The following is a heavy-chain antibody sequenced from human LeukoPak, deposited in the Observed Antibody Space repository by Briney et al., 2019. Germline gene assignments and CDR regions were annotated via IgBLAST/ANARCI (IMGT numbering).Heavy chain of an antibody. D-gene: IGHD3-22*01. CDR3: ARDRYYDSSGYFGY. CDR1: GFTFSDYY. Sequence: GGSLRLSCAASGFTFSDYYMSWIRQAPGKRLEWVSYISSSGSTIYYADSVKGRFTISRDNAKNSLYLQMNSLRAEDTAVYYCARDRYYDSSGYFGYWGQGTLVTVSS. J-gene: IGHJ4*02. CDR2: ISSSGSTI. V-gene: IGHV3-11*01.